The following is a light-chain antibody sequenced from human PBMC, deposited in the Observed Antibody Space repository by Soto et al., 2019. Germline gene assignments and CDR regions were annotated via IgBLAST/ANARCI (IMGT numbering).Light chain of an antibody. CDR3: SSYAGSATLYV. V-gene: IGLV2-8*01. J-gene: IGLJ1*01. CDR2: EVT. CDR1: SSDIGGYEY. Sequence: QSVLTQPPSASGSPGQSVTISCTGTSSDIGGYEYVSWYQQHPGKAPKLMIYEVTKRTSGVPDRFSGSKSCNTAYLTVSGLQAEDEADYYGSSYAGSATLYVFGTGTKLTVL.